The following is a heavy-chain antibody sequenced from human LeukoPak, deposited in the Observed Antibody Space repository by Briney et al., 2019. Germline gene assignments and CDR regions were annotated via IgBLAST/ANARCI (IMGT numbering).Heavy chain of an antibody. CDR1: GGSISSSSYY. CDR3: ARPESGYDYLPYAFDI. J-gene: IGHJ3*02. D-gene: IGHD5-12*01. CDR2: IYYSGST. V-gene: IGHV4-39*01. Sequence: PSETLSLTCTVSGGSISSSSYYWGWIRQPPGKGLEWIGSIYYSGSTYYNPSLKSRVTISVDTSKNQFSLKLSSVTAADTAVYYCARPESGYDYLPYAFDIWGQGTMVTVSS.